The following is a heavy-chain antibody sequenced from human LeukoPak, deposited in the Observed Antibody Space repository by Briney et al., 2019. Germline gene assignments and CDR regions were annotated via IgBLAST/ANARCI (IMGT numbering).Heavy chain of an antibody. CDR1: GGSISSYY. J-gene: IGHJ4*02. D-gene: IGHD3-10*01. CDR2: IYYSGST. V-gene: IGHV4-59*01. Sequence: SETLSLTCTVSGGSISSYYWSWIRQPPGKGLEWIGYIYYSGSTNYNPSLKSRVTISVDTSKNQFSLKLSSVTAADTAVYYCASMVRGAHPNWSQGTLVTVSS. CDR3: ASMVRGAHPN.